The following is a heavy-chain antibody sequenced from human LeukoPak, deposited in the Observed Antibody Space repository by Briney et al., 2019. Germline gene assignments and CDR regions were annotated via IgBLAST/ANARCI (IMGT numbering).Heavy chain of an antibody. J-gene: IGHJ4*02. CDR2: IYYSGST. CDR1: GGSISSYY. D-gene: IGHD3-22*01. Sequence: SETLSLTXTVSGGSISSYYWSWIRQPPGKGMEWIGYIYYSGSTNYNPSLKSRATISVDTSKNHFSLRLSSVTAADTAVYYCARDYYDSSGYFIDYWGQGTLVTVSS. CDR3: ARDYYDSSGYFIDY. V-gene: IGHV4-59*01.